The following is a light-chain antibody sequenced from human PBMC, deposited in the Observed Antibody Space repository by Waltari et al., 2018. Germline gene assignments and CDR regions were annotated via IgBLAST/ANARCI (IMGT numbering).Light chain of an antibody. J-gene: IGLJ3*02. CDR3: ASWDDSLNGHWV. Sequence: QSVLTQPPSASGTPGQRVPISCSGSASNIGGHPLHWYQQLPGKAPKLLIYRSDQRPSGVPDRFSASKTGTSASLAISGLQSEDEADYFCASWDDSLNGHWVFGGGTKVTVL. CDR2: RSD. CDR1: ASNIGGHP. V-gene: IGLV1-44*01.